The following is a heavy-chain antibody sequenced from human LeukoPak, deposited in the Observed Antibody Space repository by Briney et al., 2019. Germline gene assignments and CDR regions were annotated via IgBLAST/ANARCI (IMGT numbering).Heavy chain of an antibody. Sequence: AGGSLRLSCAASGFTFSNHGMNWVRQAPGKGLGWVSGISPSGDITYYADSVKGRFTISRDNSKNTLYLEVISLTAEDTAVYYCAKDDARRRFREWSQGTLVTVSS. D-gene: IGHD3-10*01. CDR2: ISPSGDIT. CDR1: GFTFSNHG. J-gene: IGHJ4*02. V-gene: IGHV3-23*01. CDR3: AKDDARRRFRE.